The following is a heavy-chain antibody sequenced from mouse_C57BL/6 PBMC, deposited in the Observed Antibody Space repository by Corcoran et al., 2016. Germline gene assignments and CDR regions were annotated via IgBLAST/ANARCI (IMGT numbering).Heavy chain of an antibody. V-gene: IGHV3-6*01. CDR3: ARGDYDGFDY. Sequence: DVQLQESGPGLVKPSQSLSLTCSVTGYSITSGYYWNWIRQFPGNKLEWMCYISYDGSNNYNPSLKNRISITRDTSKNQFFLKLNSVTTEDTATYYCARGDYDGFDYWGQGTTLTVSS. CDR2: ISYDGSN. J-gene: IGHJ2*01. CDR1: GYSITSGYY. D-gene: IGHD2-4*01.